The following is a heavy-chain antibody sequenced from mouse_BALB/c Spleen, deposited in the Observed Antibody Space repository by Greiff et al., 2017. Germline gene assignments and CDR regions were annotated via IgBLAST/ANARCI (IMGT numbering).Heavy chain of an antibody. D-gene: IGHD2-4*01. CDR2: INPYNDGT. CDR3: AIYYDYLFAY. J-gene: IGHJ3*01. CDR1: GYTFTSYV. V-gene: IGHV1-14*01. Sequence: EVKLVESGPELVKPGASVKMSCKASGYTFTSYVMHWVKQKPGQGLEWIGYINPYNDGTKYNEKFKGKATLTSDKSSSTAYMELSSLTSEDSAVYYCAIYYDYLFAYWGQGTLVTVSA.